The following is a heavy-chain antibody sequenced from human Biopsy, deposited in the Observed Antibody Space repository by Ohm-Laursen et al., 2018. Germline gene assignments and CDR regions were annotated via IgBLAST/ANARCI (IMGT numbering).Heavy chain of an antibody. Sequence: TLSLTCNVPGGDINNYYWSWIRQPAGKGLEWIGRIYPGGSTNYNPSPKSRVTMSVDTSKKQLSLRLRSVTAVDTAMYYCASVVLGPTNDAFDLWGQGTMVVVSS. CDR2: IYPGGST. D-gene: IGHD3-22*01. CDR1: GGDINNYY. V-gene: IGHV4-4*07. CDR3: ASVVLGPTNDAFDL. J-gene: IGHJ3*01.